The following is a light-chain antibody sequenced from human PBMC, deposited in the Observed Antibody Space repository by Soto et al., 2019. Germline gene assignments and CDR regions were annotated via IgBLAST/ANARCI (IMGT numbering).Light chain of an antibody. V-gene: IGLV1-44*01. Sequence: QSVLTQPPSASGTPGQRVTISCSGSSSKIGINTVNWYQQLPGTAPKLLIYSNNQRPSGVPDRFSGSRSGTSASLAISGLQSEDEADYYCATWDDSLNGPVFGGGTHLTVL. J-gene: IGLJ7*01. CDR3: ATWDDSLNGPV. CDR2: SNN. CDR1: SSKIGINT.